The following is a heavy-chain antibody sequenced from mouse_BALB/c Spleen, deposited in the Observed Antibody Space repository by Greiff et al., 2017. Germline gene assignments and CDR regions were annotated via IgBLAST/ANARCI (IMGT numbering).Heavy chain of an antibody. CDR2: IYPGSGST. Sequence: LQQPGSELVRPGASVKLSCKASGYTFTSYWMHWVKQRPGQGLEWIGNIYPGSGSTNYDEKFKSKATLTVDTSSSTAYMQLSSLTSEDSAVYYCAGGYYGGFAYWGQGTLVTVSA. V-gene: IGHV1S22*01. J-gene: IGHJ3*01. CDR1: GYTFTSYW. CDR3: AGGYYGGFAY. D-gene: IGHD2-3*01.